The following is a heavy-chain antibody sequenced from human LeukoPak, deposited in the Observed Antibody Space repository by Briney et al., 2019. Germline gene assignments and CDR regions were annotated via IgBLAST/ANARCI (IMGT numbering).Heavy chain of an antibody. V-gene: IGHV6-1*01. CDR1: GDSVPSNSAA. D-gene: IGHD5-18*01. CDR3: ARGGQGDGYSADEAFDL. CDR2: TYYRSKWYN. J-gene: IGHJ3*01. Sequence: SQTLSLTCAISGDSVPSNSAAWNWIRQSPSRGLEWLGRTYYRSKWYNDYVVSVKSRININPDTSKNQFSLQLNSVTPEDTAVYYCARGGQGDGYSADEAFDLWGQGTMVTVS.